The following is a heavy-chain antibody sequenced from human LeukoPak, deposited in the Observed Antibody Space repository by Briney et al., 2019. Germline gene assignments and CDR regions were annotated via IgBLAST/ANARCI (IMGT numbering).Heavy chain of an antibody. Sequence: ASVKVSCKASGYTFTGYYMHWVRQAPGQGLEWMGRTNPNSGGTNYAQKFQGRVTMTRDTSISTAYMELSRLRSDDTAVYYCARSGYCSGGSCYSSENYYYMDVWGKGTTVTVSS. CDR2: TNPNSGGT. V-gene: IGHV1-2*06. CDR1: GYTFTGYY. J-gene: IGHJ6*03. CDR3: ARSGYCSGGSCYSSENYYYMDV. D-gene: IGHD2-15*01.